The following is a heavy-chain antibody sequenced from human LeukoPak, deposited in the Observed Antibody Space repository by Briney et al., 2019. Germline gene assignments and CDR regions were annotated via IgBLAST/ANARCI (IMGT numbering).Heavy chain of an antibody. CDR1: GFTFSNYG. D-gene: IGHD4-23*01. CDR3: AKVLAVTSYGAKSVFDH. CDR2: IWYDGSNK. Sequence: GGSLRLSCAASGFTFSNYGMHWVRQAPGKGLEWGAFIWYDGSNKYYADSVKGRFTISRDNSKNKVYLQMNSLRAEDTAVYYCAKVLAVTSYGAKSVFDHWGQGTLVTVSS. V-gene: IGHV3-30*02. J-gene: IGHJ4*02.